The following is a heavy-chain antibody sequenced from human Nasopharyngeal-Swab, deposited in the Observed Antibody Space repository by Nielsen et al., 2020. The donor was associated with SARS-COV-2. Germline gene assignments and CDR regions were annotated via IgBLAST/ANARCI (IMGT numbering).Heavy chain of an antibody. D-gene: IGHD5-18*01. V-gene: IGHV4-59*01. Sequence: WIRQPPGKGLEWIGYIYYSGSTSYNPSLKSRVTMSVDTSKKQFSLKLSSVTSADTAVYFCARGLSSYGYYNWGQGTLVTVSS. CDR3: ARGLSSYGYYN. J-gene: IGHJ4*02. CDR2: IYYSGST.